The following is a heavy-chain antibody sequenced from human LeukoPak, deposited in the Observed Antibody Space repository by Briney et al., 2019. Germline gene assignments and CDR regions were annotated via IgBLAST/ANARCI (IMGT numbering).Heavy chain of an antibody. Sequence: GGSLRLSCATSGFTFSNHAMHWVRQASGKGLEWVSAIGTAGDTFYPGSVKGRFTISRDNAKNSLYLQMNSLRAEDTAIYYCTRVGYIDEGIDYWGQGTLVTVSS. CDR2: IGTAGDT. V-gene: IGHV3-13*01. CDR3: TRVGYIDEGIDY. J-gene: IGHJ4*02. D-gene: IGHD5-24*01. CDR1: GFTFSNHA.